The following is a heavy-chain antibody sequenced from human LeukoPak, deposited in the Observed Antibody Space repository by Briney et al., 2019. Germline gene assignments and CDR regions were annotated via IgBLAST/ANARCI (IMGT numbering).Heavy chain of an antibody. CDR1: RGSVNSGTYY. V-gene: IGHV4-61*01. CDR2: IFHSGST. D-gene: IGHD7-27*01. CDR3: ARSGKLGIVSWYFDL. Sequence: SETLSLTCSVSRGSVNSGTYYWSWIRQAPGKGLEWIGYIFHSGSTNYNPSLKSRVTISLDTPKNQFSLKLSSVTAADTAVYYCARSGKLGIVSWYFDLWGRGTLVTVPS. J-gene: IGHJ2*01.